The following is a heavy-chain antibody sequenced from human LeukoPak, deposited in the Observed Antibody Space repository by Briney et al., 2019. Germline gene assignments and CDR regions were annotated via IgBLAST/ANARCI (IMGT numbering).Heavy chain of an antibody. V-gene: IGHV4-38-2*02. CDR3: AREPRTSCYDY. CDR2: IYHSGST. J-gene: IGHJ4*02. D-gene: IGHD2-2*01. CDR1: GYSISSGYY. Sequence: SETLSLTCTVSGYSISSGYYWGWIRQPPGKGLEWIGSIYHSGSTYYNPSLKSRVTISVDTSKNQFSLKLSSVTAADTAVYYCAREPRTSCYDYWGQGTLVTVSS.